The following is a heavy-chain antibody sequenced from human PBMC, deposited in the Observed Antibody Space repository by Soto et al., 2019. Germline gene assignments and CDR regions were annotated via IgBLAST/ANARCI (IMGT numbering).Heavy chain of an antibody. V-gene: IGHV1-69*06. CDR1: GGTFSSYA. CDR3: ARAPIAYCGGDCYPDY. Sequence: GASVKVSCKASGGTFSSYAISWVRQAPGQGLEWMGGIIPIFGTANCAQKFQGRVTITADKSTSTAYMELSSLRSEDTAVYYCARAPIAYCGGDCYPDYWGQGTLVTVSS. D-gene: IGHD2-21*02. CDR2: IIPIFGTA. J-gene: IGHJ4*02.